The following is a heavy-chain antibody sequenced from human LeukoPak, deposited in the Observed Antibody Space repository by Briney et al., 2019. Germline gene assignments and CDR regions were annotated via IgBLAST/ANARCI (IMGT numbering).Heavy chain of an antibody. CDR1: GGSISSYY. CDR3: ARESYDILTGYYTEYYYYYMDV. D-gene: IGHD3-9*01. CDR2: IYYSGST. Sequence: SETLSLTCTVSGGSISSYYWSWIRQPPGKGLEWIGYIYYSGSTYYNPSLKSRVTISVDTSKNQFSLKLSSVTAADTAVYYCARESYDILTGYYTEYYYYYMDVWGKGTTVTISS. V-gene: IGHV4-59*12. J-gene: IGHJ6*03.